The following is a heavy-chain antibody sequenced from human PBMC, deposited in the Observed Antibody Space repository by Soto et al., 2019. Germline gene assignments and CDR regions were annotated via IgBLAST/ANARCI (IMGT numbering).Heavy chain of an antibody. CDR3: ARGRYCLTGRCFPNWFDS. CDR1: GDSISNLDYF. CDR2: IYKSATT. D-gene: IGHD7-27*01. V-gene: IGHV4-30-4*01. Sequence: SETLSLTCSVSGDSISNLDYFWAWIRQPPGQALEYIGYIYKSATTYYNPPFESRVAISVDTSKSQFSLNVTSVTAADTAVYFCARGRYCLTGRCFPNWFDSWGQGALVTVSS. J-gene: IGHJ5*01.